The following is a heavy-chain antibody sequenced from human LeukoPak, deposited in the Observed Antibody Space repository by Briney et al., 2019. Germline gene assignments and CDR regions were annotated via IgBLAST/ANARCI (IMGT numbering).Heavy chain of an antibody. J-gene: IGHJ4*02. V-gene: IGHV6-1*01. D-gene: IGHD6-19*01. CDR3: ARGLAVIGLDC. CDR1: GDSVSSNSAA. Sequence: SQTLSLTCAISGDSVSSNSAAWNWIRRSPSRGLEWLGRTYYRSRWYNDYALSVISRITINPDTSKNQFSLQLNSVTPEDTAVYYCARGLAVIGLDCWGQGTLVTVSS. CDR2: TYYRSRWYN.